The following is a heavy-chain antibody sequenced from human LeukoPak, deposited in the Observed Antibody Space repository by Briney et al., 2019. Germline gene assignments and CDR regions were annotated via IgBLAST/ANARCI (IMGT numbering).Heavy chain of an antibody. J-gene: IGHJ4*02. Sequence: NTSETLSLTCTVSGGSISSYYWSWVRQPPGKGLEWIGYIYYSGSTKYNPSLKGRATISVDTSKNQFSLKLSFVTAADTAVYYCARHKDHYDSSGYYSPSDYWGQGTLVTVSS. CDR2: IYYSGST. D-gene: IGHD3-22*01. CDR1: GGSISSYY. V-gene: IGHV4-59*08. CDR3: ARHKDHYDSSGYYSPSDY.